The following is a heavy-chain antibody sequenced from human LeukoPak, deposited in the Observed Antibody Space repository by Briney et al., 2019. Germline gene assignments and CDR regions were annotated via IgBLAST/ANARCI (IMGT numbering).Heavy chain of an antibody. D-gene: IGHD2-8*01. J-gene: IGHJ5*02. CDR3: ARVSSSDRICTNGVCYVVDP. CDR1: GYTFTGYY. Sequence: GASVKVSCKASGYTFTGYYMHWVRQAPGQGLEWMGWMNPNSGNTGYAQKFQGRVTMTRNTSISTAYTELSSLRSEDTAVYYCARVSSSDRICTNGVCYVVDPWGQGTLVTVSS. CDR2: MNPNSGNT. V-gene: IGHV1-8*02.